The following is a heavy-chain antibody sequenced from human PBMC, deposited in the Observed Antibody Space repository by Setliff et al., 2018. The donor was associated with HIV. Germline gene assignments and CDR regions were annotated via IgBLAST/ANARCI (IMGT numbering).Heavy chain of an antibody. J-gene: IGHJ4*02. D-gene: IGHD1-1*01. CDR3: ARAREGWKPFAFDY. CDR1: GGIISSDSFF. V-gene: IGHV4-61*09. CDR2: ISATGST. Sequence: KPSETLSLTCTVSGGIISSDSFFWSWIRQPAGKGLEWIGHISATGSTNYNPSLKSRVTMSLDTSKNQFSLNLNSVTAADAAVYFCARAREGWKPFAFDYWGQGTLV.